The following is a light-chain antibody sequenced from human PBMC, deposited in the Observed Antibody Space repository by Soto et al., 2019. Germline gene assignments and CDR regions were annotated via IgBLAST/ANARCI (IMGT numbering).Light chain of an antibody. CDR3: CSYAGSSTYV. CDR1: SSNVGSYIL. J-gene: IGLJ2*01. Sequence: QSALTQPASVSGSPGQSITISCTGTSSNVGSYILVSWYQQHPGKAPKLMIYEASKRPSGVSNRFSGSKSSNTASLTISGLQAEDEADYYCCSYAGSSTYVFGGGTKLTVL. CDR2: EAS. V-gene: IGLV2-23*01.